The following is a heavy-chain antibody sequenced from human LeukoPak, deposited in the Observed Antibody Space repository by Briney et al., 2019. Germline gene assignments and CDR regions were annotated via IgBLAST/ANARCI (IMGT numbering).Heavy chain of an antibody. D-gene: IGHD2-21*01. CDR2: VYYSGST. V-gene: IGHV4-59*02. Sequence: PSETLSLTCTVSGGSVSSYDWSWMRQSPGQGLEWIGYVYYSGSTNYNPALKSRVTISLDTSENQFSLKLSSVTAADTAVYYCAREANSPTARYWYFDLWGRGTQVTVSS. CDR1: GGSVSSYD. CDR3: AREANSPTARYWYFDL. J-gene: IGHJ2*01.